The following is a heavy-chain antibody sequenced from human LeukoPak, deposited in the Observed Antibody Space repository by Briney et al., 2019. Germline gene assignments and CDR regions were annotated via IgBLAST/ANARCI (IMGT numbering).Heavy chain of an antibody. CDR3: ARDDGGYCSSTSCYLGWIDP. Sequence: GGSLRLSCAASGFTFSRYSMNWVRQAPGKGLEWVSSITSSSTYIYYADSVKGRFTISRDNAKNSLYLQMNRLRAEDTAVYYCARDDGGYCSSTSCYLGWIDPWGQGTLVTVSS. J-gene: IGHJ5*02. CDR2: ITSSSTYI. D-gene: IGHD2-2*03. CDR1: GFTFSRYS. V-gene: IGHV3-21*06.